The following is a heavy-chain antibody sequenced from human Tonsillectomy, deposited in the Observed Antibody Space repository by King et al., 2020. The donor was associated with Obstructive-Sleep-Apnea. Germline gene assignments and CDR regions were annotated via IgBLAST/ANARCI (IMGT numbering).Heavy chain of an antibody. CDR2: VYYSGNT. CDR3: AGDWAFIAVTGTGGMDV. CDR1: DGSVSSGSFY. D-gene: IGHD6-19*01. V-gene: IGHV4-61*01. J-gene: IGHJ6*02. Sequence: QLQESGPGLVKPSETLSLTCTVSDGSVSSGSFYWNWIRQPPGKGLEWIGYVYYSGNTNYNPSLKSRVTISVDTSKNQFSLNLTSVTAADTAGYYCAGDWAFIAVTGTGGMDVWGQGTTVTVSS.